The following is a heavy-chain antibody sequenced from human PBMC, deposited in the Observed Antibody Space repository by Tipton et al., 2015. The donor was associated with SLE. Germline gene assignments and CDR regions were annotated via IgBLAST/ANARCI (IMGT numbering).Heavy chain of an antibody. Sequence: SLRLSCAASGFNFSDYYMSWIRQAPGKGLEWVSYISRSGSSIYYADSVKGRFTISRDNAKNSLYLQMNSLRAEDTAVYYCARFIVVVIDAIPEGNWFDPWGQGTRVTVSS. CDR3: ARFIVVVIDAIPEGNWFDP. V-gene: IGHV3-11*04. J-gene: IGHJ5*02. CDR1: GFNFSDYY. CDR2: ISRSGSSI. D-gene: IGHD2-15*01.